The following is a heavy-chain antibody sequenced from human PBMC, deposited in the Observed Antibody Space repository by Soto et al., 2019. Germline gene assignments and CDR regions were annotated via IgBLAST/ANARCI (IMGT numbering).Heavy chain of an antibody. V-gene: IGHV1-2*04. CDR1: GYTFTGYY. CDR3: ARDRLYYYDSSGYSYISAWFDP. D-gene: IGHD3-22*01. J-gene: IGHJ5*02. Sequence: ASVKVSCKASGYTFTGYYMHWVRQAPGQGLEWMGWINPNSGGTNYAQKFQGWVTMTRDTSISTAYMELRSLRSDDTAVYYCARDRLYYYDSSGYSYISAWFDPWGQGTLVTVSS. CDR2: INPNSGGT.